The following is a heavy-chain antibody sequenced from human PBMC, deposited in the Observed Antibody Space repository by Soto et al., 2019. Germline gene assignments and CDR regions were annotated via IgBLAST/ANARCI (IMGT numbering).Heavy chain of an antibody. CDR3: ARKDSSGYSNWFDP. CDR2: INPNSGGT. J-gene: IGHJ5*02. D-gene: IGHD3-22*01. Sequence: ASVKVSCKASGYTFTGYYMHWVRQAPGQGLEWMGWINPNSGGTNYAQKFQGRVTMTRDTSISTAYMELSRLRSDDTAVYYCARKDSSGYSNWFDPWGQGTLVTVSS. CDR1: GYTFTGYY. V-gene: IGHV1-2*02.